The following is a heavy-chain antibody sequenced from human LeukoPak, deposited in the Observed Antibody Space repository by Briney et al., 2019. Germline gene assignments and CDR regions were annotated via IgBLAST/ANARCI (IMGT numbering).Heavy chain of an antibody. CDR2: ISISGSPI. Sequence: PGGSLRLSCAASGFTFSNYEMNWVRQAPGKGLEWVSHISISGSPIYYRDSVKGRFTISRDNAKNSLCLQMNSLRAEDTAIYYCVRSGGYWGQGTLVTVSS. CDR1: GFTFSNYE. CDR3: VRSGGY. V-gene: IGHV3-48*03. J-gene: IGHJ4*02. D-gene: IGHD1-26*01.